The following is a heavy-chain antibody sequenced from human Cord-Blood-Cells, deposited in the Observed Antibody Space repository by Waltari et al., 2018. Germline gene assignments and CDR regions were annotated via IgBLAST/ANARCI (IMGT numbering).Heavy chain of an antibody. CDR1: GGSISSYY. D-gene: IGHD6-13*01. CDR2: TYYRGST. V-gene: IGHV4-59*01. CDR3: ARGRIAAARTYGMDV. Sequence: QVQLQESGPGLGKPSETLSLTCTGPGGSISSYYWSRIRQPPGKGLEWIWSTYYRGSTNSHPSLKSRVTISVDTSKNQCSLKLSSVTAADTAVYYCARGRIAAARTYGMDVWGQGTTVTVSS. J-gene: IGHJ6*02.